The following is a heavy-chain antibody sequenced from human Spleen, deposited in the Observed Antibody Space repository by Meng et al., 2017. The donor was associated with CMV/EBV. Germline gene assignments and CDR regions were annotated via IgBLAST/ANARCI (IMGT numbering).Heavy chain of an antibody. CDR2: IIPIFGTA. CDR1: GGTFSSYA. J-gene: IGHJ4*02. CDR3: ARALSRDGYLSYFDY. V-gene: IGHV1-69*12. D-gene: IGHD5-24*01. Sequence: QGQRVQSGAGVKKPGSSVKVSCKASGGTFSSYAISWVRQAPGQGLEWMGGIIPIFGTANYAQKFQGRVTITADESTSTAYMELSSLRSEDTAVYYCARALSRDGYLSYFDYWGQGTLVTVSS.